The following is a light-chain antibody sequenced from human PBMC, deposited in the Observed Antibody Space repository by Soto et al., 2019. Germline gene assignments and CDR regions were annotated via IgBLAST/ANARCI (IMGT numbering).Light chain of an antibody. CDR1: QFTGSW. V-gene: IGKV1-5*01. J-gene: IGKJ1*01. Sequence: DIQMTQSPSTLSASVGDRVIITCRASQFTGSWLAWYQHKPGKAPRLLIYDASSLESGVPSRFSGSGSGTEFTLTITGLQPDDFAIYYCQQYNSYSTFGQGTKVDIK. CDR2: DAS. CDR3: QQYNSYST.